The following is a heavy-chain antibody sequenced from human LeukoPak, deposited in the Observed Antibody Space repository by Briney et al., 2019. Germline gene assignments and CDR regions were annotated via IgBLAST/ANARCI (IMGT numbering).Heavy chain of an antibody. CDR3: AKDISSGWPTDDAFDI. J-gene: IGHJ3*02. Sequence: GGSLRLSGAASGFTFDDYTMHWVRQAPGKGLEWVSLISWDGGSTYYADSVKGRFTISRDNSKNSLYLQMNSLRTEDTALYYCAKDISSGWPTDDAFDIWGQGTMVTVSS. D-gene: IGHD6-19*01. CDR1: GFTFDDYT. V-gene: IGHV3-43*01. CDR2: ISWDGGST.